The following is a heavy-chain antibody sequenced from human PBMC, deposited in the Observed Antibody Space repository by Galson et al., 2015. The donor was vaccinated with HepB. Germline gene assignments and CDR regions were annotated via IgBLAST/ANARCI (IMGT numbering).Heavy chain of an antibody. V-gene: IGHV4-39*01. CDR3: ASPKDKLLYFPDY. CDR1: GGSISSSSYY. D-gene: IGHD2-2*02. J-gene: IGHJ4*02. Sequence: ETLSLTCTVSGGSISSSSYYWGWIRQPPGKGLEWIGSIYYSGSTYYNPSLKSRVTISVDTSKNQFSLKLSSVTAADTAVYYCASPKDKLLYFPDYWGQGTLVTVSS. CDR2: IYYSGST.